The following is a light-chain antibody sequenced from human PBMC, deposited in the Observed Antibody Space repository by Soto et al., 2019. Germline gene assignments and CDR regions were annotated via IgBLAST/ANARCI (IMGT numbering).Light chain of an antibody. V-gene: IGKV3-11*01. J-gene: IGKJ4*01. CDR2: AAS. Sequence: EIVLTQSPATLSLSPGERATLSCRASQSVSSSLAWYQQKPGQAPRLLIYAASNRATGIPARFSGSGSGTDFTLTISSLEPEDFAIYYCQPRYNWPLTFGGGTKVEIK. CDR3: QPRYNWPLT. CDR1: QSVSSS.